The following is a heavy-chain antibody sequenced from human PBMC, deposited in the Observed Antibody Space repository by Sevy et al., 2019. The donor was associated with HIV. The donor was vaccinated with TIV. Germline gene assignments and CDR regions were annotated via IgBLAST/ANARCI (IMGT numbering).Heavy chain of an antibody. CDR3: ARRVAAAGQGNEYFQH. J-gene: IGHJ1*01. D-gene: IGHD6-13*01. V-gene: IGHV4-39*01. Sequence: SETLSLTCTVSGGSISSSSYYWGWIRQPPGKGLEWIGSISYGGSTYYNPSLQSRVTLSVDTCKNQFSLNLSSVTAADTAKYYCARRVAAAGQGNEYFQHWGRGTLVTVSS. CDR2: ISYGGST. CDR1: GGSISSSSYY.